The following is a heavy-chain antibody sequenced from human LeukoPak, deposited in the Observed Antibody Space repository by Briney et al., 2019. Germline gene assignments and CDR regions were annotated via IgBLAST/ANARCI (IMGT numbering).Heavy chain of an antibody. D-gene: IGHD4-23*01. V-gene: IGHV4-59*12. CDR2: IYYSGST. Sequence: SETLSLTCTVSGGSISSYYWSWIRQPPGKGLAWIGSIYYSGSTCYNPSLKSRVTLSVDTSKNQFSLKLSSVTAADTAVYYCARDIRYGGLTFDYWGQGTLVTVSS. CDR1: GGSISSYY. CDR3: ARDIRYGGLTFDY. J-gene: IGHJ4*02.